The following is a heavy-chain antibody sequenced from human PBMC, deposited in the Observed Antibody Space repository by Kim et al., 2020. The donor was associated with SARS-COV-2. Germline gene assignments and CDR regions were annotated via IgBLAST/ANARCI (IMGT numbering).Heavy chain of an antibody. CDR1: GGSISSYY. Sequence: SETLSLTCTVSGGSISSYYWSWIRQPPGKGLEWIGYIYYSGSTNYNPSLKSRVTISVDTSKNQFSLKLSSVTAADTAVYYCARVLPSVVVAATSYYYYYGMDVWGQGTTVTVSS. J-gene: IGHJ6*02. V-gene: IGHV4-59*01. CDR3: ARVLPSVVVAATSYYYYYGMDV. CDR2: IYYSGST. D-gene: IGHD2-15*01.